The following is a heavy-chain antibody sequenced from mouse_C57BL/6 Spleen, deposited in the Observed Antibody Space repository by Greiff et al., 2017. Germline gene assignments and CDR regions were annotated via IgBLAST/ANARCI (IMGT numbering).Heavy chain of an antibody. CDR3: ARGDDGYLY. CDR1: GYTFTSYW. CDR2: IHPNSGST. J-gene: IGHJ2*01. Sequence: QVQLQQPGAELVKPGASVKFSCKASGYTFTSYWMHWVKQRPGQGLEWIGMIHPNSGSTNYNEKFKSKATLTVDKTSSTAYLQLSSVTSEDAAVYYCARGDDGYLYWGQGTTLTVSS. D-gene: IGHD2-3*01. V-gene: IGHV1-64*01.